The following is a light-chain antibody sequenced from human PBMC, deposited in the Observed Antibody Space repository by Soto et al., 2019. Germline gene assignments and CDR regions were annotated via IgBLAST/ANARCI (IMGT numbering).Light chain of an antibody. CDR2: GNS. CDR3: QSYDSSLSGPYV. Sequence: QTVVTQPPSVSVAPGQRVTISCTGSSSNIGAGYDVHWYQQLPGTAPKLLIYGNSNRPSGVPDRFSGSKSGTSASLAITGLQAEDEADYYCQSYDSSLSGPYVFGTGTKVTVL. CDR1: SSNIGAGYD. V-gene: IGLV1-40*01. J-gene: IGLJ1*01.